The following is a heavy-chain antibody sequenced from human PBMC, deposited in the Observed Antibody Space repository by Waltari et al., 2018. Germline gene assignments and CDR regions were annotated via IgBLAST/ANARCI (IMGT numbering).Heavy chain of an antibody. D-gene: IGHD1-20*01. CDR2: YIPSLGRA. Sequence: QVQLVQSGAEVKKPGSSVKVSCKASGGTFSSYTISWGRQAPGQGLEWMGRYIPSLGRANYEQKYQGRVTITADKSTSTAYMELSRLRSEDAAVYYCARDYRITGAGHWGQGTLVTVSS. V-gene: IGHV1-69*08. CDR1: GGTFSSYT. CDR3: ARDYRITGAGH. J-gene: IGHJ4*02.